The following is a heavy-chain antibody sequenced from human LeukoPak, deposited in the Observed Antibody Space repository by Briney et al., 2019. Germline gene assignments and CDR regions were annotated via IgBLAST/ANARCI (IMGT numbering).Heavy chain of an antibody. CDR2: IYYSGST. D-gene: IGHD5-18*01. Sequence: SETLSLTCAVSGVSISPYYWAWIRQPPGKGLEWIGYIYYSGSTNYNPSLKSRVTISVDTSKNQFSLKLSSVTAADTAVYYCARAGSGYSYGYYYYGMDVWGQGTTVTVSS. V-gene: IGHV4-59*01. CDR1: GVSISPYY. CDR3: ARAGSGYSYGYYYYGMDV. J-gene: IGHJ6*02.